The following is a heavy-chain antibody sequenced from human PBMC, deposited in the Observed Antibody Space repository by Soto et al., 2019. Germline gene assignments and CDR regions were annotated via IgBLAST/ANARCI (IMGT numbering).Heavy chain of an antibody. D-gene: IGHD1-26*01. CDR3: VRIGRQSQTFYSWFDS. CDR1: DYSISSEFY. Sequence: SETLSLTCVVSDYSISSEFYWGWIREPPGKGLEWIGSIYHSGTTYYNPSLRSRLTISVDTSKNQFSLMLSSVTAADTALYYCVRIGRQSQTFYSWFDSWGQGSLVTVSS. J-gene: IGHJ5*01. V-gene: IGHV4-38-2*01. CDR2: IYHSGTT.